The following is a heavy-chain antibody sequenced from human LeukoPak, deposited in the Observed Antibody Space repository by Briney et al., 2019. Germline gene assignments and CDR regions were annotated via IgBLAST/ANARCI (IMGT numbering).Heavy chain of an antibody. D-gene: IGHD5-12*01. CDR1: GGSISSGGYY. V-gene: IGHV4-31*03. J-gene: IGHJ4*02. CDR3: ARGTIVATPDY. CDR2: IYYSGST. Sequence: SETLSLTCTVSGGSISSGGYYWRWIRQHPGKGLEWIGYIYYSGSTYYNPSLKSRVTISVDTSKNQFSLKLSSVTAADTAVYYCARGTIVATPDYWGQGTLVTVSS.